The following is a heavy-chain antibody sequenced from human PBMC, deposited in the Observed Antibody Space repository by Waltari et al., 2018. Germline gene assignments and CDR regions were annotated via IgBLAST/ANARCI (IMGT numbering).Heavy chain of an antibody. D-gene: IGHD4-17*01. V-gene: IGHV1-69*02. Sequence: QVQLVQSGAEVKKPGSSVKVSCKASGGTFSSYTISWVRQAPGQGLEWMGRIIPILGIANYAQKFQGRGTITADKSTSTAYMELSSLRSEDTAVYYCARGEAVTPPAFDYWGQGTLVTVSS. CDR1: GGTFSSYT. CDR3: ARGEAVTPPAFDY. CDR2: IIPILGIA. J-gene: IGHJ4*02.